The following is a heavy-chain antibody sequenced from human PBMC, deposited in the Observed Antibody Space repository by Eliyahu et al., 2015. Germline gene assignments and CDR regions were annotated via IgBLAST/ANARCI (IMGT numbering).Heavy chain of an antibody. Sequence: QLQLQESGPGLVKPSETLSLTCXXSXXSISSSSXYWGWIRQPPGKGLEWIGXFXXSGSTYYNPSLKGRVTISVDTSNNQFSLKLTSVTAADTAVYYCARRDPGGVETFDYWGQGTLVTVSS. CDR3: ARRDPGGVETFDY. D-gene: IGHD3-16*01. CDR2: FXXSGST. V-gene: IGHV4-39*01. J-gene: IGHJ4*02. CDR1: XXSISSSSXY.